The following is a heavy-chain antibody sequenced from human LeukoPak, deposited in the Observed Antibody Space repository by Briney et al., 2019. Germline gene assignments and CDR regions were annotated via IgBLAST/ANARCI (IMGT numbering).Heavy chain of an antibody. V-gene: IGHV4-61*02. D-gene: IGHD3-10*01. J-gene: IGHJ5*02. CDR2: IYTSGST. Sequence: PSETLSLTCTVSGGSISSGSYYWSWIRQPAGKGLEWIGRIYTSGSTNYNPSLKSRVTISVDTSANQFSLKVNSVTAADTAVYYCARPIRSRDNNWFDPWGQGILVTVSS. CDR1: GGSISSGSYY. CDR3: ARPIRSRDNNWFDP.